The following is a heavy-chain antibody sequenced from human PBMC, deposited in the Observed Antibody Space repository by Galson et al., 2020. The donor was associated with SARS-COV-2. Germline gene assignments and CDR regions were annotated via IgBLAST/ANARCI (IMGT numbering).Heavy chain of an antibody. D-gene: IGHD3-3*01. Sequence: ASVKVSCRASGYTFTSYGISWVRQAPGQGLEWMGWIRVHNDNTKYAQNLQGRVTMTTDTSTSTAYMELRSLRSDDTAVYFCARLHYDFKSPWSRHYPQSQNSNYYYMDVWGKGTTVTVSS. CDR3: ARLHYDFKSPWSRHYPQSQNSNYYYMDV. V-gene: IGHV1-18*04. CDR1: GYTFTSYG. J-gene: IGHJ6*03. CDR2: IRVHNDNT.